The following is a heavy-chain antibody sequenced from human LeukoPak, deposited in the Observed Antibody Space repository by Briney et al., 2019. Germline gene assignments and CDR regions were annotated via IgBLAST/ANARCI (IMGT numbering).Heavy chain of an antibody. J-gene: IGHJ3*02. CDR1: GFTFSNYW. D-gene: IGHD1-7*01. CDR2: IKTDGSEK. V-gene: IGHV3-7*03. CDR3: ARWTNYHAFDI. Sequence: PGGSLRLSCEGSGFTFSNYWMGWVRQAPGKGLQWVANIKTDGSEKYYVDSVKGRFTISRDDSKNTVYLQMNSLRAEDTAVYYCARWTNYHAFDIWGQGTMVTVSS.